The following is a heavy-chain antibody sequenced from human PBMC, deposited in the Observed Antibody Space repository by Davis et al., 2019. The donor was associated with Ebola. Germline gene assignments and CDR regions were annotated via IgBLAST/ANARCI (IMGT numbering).Heavy chain of an antibody. V-gene: IGHV4-39*01. CDR3: ARLRGDAFDI. CDR1: GGSIISSSSY. CDR2: IYYSGIT. J-gene: IGHJ3*02. D-gene: IGHD3-16*01. Sequence: SETLSLTCTVSGGSIISSSSYWGWIRQPPRKGLEWIGSIYYSGITYYNPSLKSRVTISVDTSKNQFSLKLRSVTAADTAVYYCARLRGDAFDIWGQGTMVTVSS.